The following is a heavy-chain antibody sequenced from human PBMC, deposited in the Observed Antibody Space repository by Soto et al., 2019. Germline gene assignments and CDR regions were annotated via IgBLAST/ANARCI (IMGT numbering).Heavy chain of an antibody. CDR2: TTYSGST. J-gene: IGHJ5*02. V-gene: IGHV4-31*03. CDR3: AREDWADKARFDP. Sequence: SETLSLTCIVSGGSLSSGDYYWSWLRQHTGKGLEWIGYTTYSGSTYYNPSLRSRVTISIDTSNNQFSLKLNSVTAADTAVYYRAREDWADKARFDPWGQGTLVTVSS. D-gene: IGHD2-21*01. CDR1: GGSLSSGDYY.